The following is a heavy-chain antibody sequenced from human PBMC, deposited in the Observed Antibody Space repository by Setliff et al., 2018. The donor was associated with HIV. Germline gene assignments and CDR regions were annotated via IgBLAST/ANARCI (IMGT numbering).Heavy chain of an antibody. V-gene: IGHV1-46*01. CDR2: INPSGGST. Sequence: GASVKVSCKAYGYTFTSYYMHWVRQAPGQGLEWMGIINPSGGSTSYAQKLQGRVTMTRDTSTSTVYMELSSLRSEDTAVYYCARDLYYYGSGSPNYYYYYGMDVWGQGTTVTVSS. CDR3: ARDLYYYGSGSPNYYYYYGMDV. D-gene: IGHD3-10*01. CDR1: GYTFTSYY. J-gene: IGHJ6*02.